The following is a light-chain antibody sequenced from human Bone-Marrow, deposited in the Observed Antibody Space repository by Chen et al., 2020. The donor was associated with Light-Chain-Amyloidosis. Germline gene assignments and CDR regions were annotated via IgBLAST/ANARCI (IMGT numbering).Light chain of an antibody. J-gene: IGLJ1*01. V-gene: IGLV2-14*01. CDR2: AVT. CDR3: SSYTITDTRV. Sequence: QSALTQPASVSGSPGQSITISCTGTSSDVGGDNHVSWYQQHPDKAPKLMIYAVTNRPSWVPERFSGTKTDKPASLTISGLETEDEADYFCSSYTITDTRVFGSGTRVTVL. CDR1: SSDVGGDNH.